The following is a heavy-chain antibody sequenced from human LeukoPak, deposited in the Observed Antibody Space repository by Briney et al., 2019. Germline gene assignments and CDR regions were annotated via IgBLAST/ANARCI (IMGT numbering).Heavy chain of an antibody. V-gene: IGHV3-21*01. CDR3: ARRWEPPHGWFDP. J-gene: IGHJ5*02. CDR2: ISSSSSYI. Sequence: PGGSLRLSCAASGFTFSSYSMNWVRQAPGKGLEWASSISSSSSYIYYADSVKGRFTISRDNAKNSLYLQMSSLRAEDTAVYYCARRWEPPHGWFDPWGQGTLVTVSS. D-gene: IGHD1-26*01. CDR1: GFTFSSYS.